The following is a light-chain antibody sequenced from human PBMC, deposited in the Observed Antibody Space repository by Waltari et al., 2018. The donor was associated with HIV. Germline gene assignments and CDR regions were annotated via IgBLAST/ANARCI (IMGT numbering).Light chain of an antibody. V-gene: IGKV4-1*01. Sequence: DIVMTHSPDSLAVSLGERATINCKSIQSVLYSSNHKDYLAWSPQNPAQPPKLLFYWVSNRESGVPDRFGGSGSGTNFTRPINSWQAEDVAVYYCQQYYSTPVTFGGGTKVEIK. CDR1: QSVLYSSNHKDY. J-gene: IGKJ4*01. CDR3: QQYYSTPVT. CDR2: WVS.